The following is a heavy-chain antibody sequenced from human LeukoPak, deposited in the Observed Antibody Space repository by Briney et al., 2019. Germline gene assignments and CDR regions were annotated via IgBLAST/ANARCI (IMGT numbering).Heavy chain of an antibody. Sequence: SVKVSCKASGGTFSTYAISWVRQAPGQGLEWMGGIIPILGTANYAQRFQGRVTLTADESTSTAYMELSSLRSEDTAVYYCARSGRYGSGSYYNPPFDPWGQGTLVTVSS. CDR2: IIPILGTA. D-gene: IGHD3-10*01. CDR1: GGTFSTYA. CDR3: ARSGRYGSGSYYNPPFDP. V-gene: IGHV1-69*13. J-gene: IGHJ5*02.